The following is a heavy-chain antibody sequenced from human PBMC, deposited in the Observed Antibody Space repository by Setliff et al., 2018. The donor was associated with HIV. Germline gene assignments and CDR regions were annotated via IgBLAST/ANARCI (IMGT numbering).Heavy chain of an antibody. D-gene: IGHD6-13*01. Sequence: GGSLRLSCAASGFTFSRSAVHWVRQAPGKGLEWVAVISNDGSTYYADSVKGRFTISRDNSKNTLYLQMNSLRAEDTAVYYCAKPPRPSSWPQYYFDYWGQGTLVTVS. CDR2: ISNDGST. V-gene: IGHV3-30*07. J-gene: IGHJ4*02. CDR1: GFTFSRSA. CDR3: AKPPRPSSWPQYYFDY.